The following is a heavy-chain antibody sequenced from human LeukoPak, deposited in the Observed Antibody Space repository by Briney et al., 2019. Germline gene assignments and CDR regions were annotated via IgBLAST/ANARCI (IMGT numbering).Heavy chain of an antibody. V-gene: IGHV4-39*07. CDR3: ARGPPTDYYDSSGFYYVFDY. J-gene: IGHJ4*02. D-gene: IGHD3-22*01. CDR2: INHSGST. CDR1: GDSITNTDVY. Sequence: PSETLSLTCRVSGDSITNTDVYWGWIRQPPGKGLEWIGEINHSGSTNYNPSLKSRVTISVDTSKNQFSLKLSSVTAADTAVYFCARGPPTDYYDSSGFYYVFDYWGQGTLVTVSS.